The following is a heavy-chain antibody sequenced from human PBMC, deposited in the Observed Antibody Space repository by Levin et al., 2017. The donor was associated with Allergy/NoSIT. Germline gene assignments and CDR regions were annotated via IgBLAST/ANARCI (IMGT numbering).Heavy chain of an antibody. CDR2: IWYDGSNK. D-gene: IGHD2-8*01. CDR1: GFTFSSYG. J-gene: IGHJ3*02. CDR3: ARDQGSVRSAFDI. V-gene: IGHV3-33*01. Sequence: GGSLRLSCAASGFTFSSYGMHWVRQAPGKGLEWVAVIWYDGSNKYYADSVKGRFTISRDNSKNTLYLQMNSLRAEDTAVYYCARDQGSVRSAFDIWGQGTMVTVSS.